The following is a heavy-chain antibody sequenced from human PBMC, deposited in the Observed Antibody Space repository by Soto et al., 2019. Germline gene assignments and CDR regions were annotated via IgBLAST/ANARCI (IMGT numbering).Heavy chain of an antibody. Sequence: QVQLVQSGAEVKKPGASVKVSCKASGYTFTSYGISWVRQAPGQGLEWMGWISAYNGNTNYAQKLQGRVTMTTDTSTSSAYMELRSLRSDDTAVYYCARTLQPYYYYYGMDVWGQGTTVTVSS. V-gene: IGHV1-18*01. CDR1: GYTFTSYG. CDR2: ISAYNGNT. CDR3: ARTLQPYYYYYGMDV. D-gene: IGHD5-18*01. J-gene: IGHJ6*02.